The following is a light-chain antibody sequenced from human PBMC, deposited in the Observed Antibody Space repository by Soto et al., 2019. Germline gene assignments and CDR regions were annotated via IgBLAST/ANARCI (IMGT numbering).Light chain of an antibody. CDR3: QQFGSTP. J-gene: IGKJ4*01. V-gene: IGKV3-20*01. CDR2: GVS. CDR1: QSVNNY. Sequence: IVLTQSPGTLSLSPGERATLSCRASQSVNNYLAWYQYKSGQAPRLLIYGVSSRATGIPDRFSGSGSGTDFNLTISRLDPEDSAIYYCQQFGSTPFGGGTNVQIK.